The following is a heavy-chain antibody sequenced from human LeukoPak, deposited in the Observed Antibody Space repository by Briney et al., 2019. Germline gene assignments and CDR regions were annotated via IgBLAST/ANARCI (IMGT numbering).Heavy chain of an antibody. D-gene: IGHD1-26*01. V-gene: IGHV3-7*05. CDR2: LNQDGSEK. CDR1: GFTFSSYL. CDR3: ARHRDSGRYSKFYS. Sequence: GGSLRLSCAASGFTFSSYLMSWVRQAPGKGPEWVANLNQDGSEKYYVDSVKGRFTISRDNSKNTLYLQMNSLRAEDTAVYSCARHRDSGRYSKFYSWGQGTLVTVSS. J-gene: IGHJ4*02.